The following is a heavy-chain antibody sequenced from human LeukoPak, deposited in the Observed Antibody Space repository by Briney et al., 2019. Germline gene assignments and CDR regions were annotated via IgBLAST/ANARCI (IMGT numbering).Heavy chain of an antibody. V-gene: IGHV1-18*01. CDR1: GYTFTSHG. CDR3: ARGLGSSWTPSWFDP. Sequence: ASVKVSCKTSGYTFTSHGISWVRQAPGQGPEWMGWITVYNGNTIYPQKLQGRVTVTTDTSTSTAYMELRSLTSDDTAMYYCARGLGSSWTPSWFDPWGQGTLVTASS. J-gene: IGHJ5*02. D-gene: IGHD6-13*01. CDR2: ITVYNGNT.